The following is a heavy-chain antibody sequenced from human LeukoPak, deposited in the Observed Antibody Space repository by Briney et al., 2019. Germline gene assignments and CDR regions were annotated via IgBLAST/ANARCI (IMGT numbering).Heavy chain of an antibody. CDR2: INGDGSST. V-gene: IGHV3-74*01. CDR1: GFTFSSYW. D-gene: IGHD6-13*01. J-gene: IGHJ4*02. Sequence: PGGSLRLSCAASGFTFSSYWMHWVRQAPGKGLVWVSRINGDGSSTSCADSVKGRFTISRDNAKNTLYLQMNSLRAEDTAIYYCTRGGSAYSSSWSTFDYWGQGALVTVSS. CDR3: TRGGSAYSSSWSTFDY.